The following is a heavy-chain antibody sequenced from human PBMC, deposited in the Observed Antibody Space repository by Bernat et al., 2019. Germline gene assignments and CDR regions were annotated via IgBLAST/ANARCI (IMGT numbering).Heavy chain of an antibody. CDR2: ISSSSSYI. CDR3: ARDGLGLDYYYYGMDV. D-gene: IGHD3-16*01. Sequence: EVQLVKSGGGLVKPGGSLRLSCAASGFTFSSYSMNWVRQAPGKGLEWVSSISSSSSYIYYADSVKGRFTISRDNAKNSLYLQMNSLRAEDTAVYYCARDGLGLDYYYYGMDVWGQGTTVTVSS. J-gene: IGHJ6*02. CDR1: GFTFSSYS. V-gene: IGHV3-21*01.